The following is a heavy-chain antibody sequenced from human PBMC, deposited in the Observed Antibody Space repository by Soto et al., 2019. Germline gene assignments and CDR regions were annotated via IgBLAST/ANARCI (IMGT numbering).Heavy chain of an antibody. CDR1: GYSFTSYW. CDR2: IYPGDSDT. J-gene: IGHJ4*02. D-gene: IGHD4-17*01. V-gene: IGHV5-51*01. CDR3: ARQPDKLVMTTVSNGGSYFDY. Sequence: GESLKISCKGSGYSFTSYWIGWVRQMPGKGLEWMGIIYPGDSDTRYSPSFQGQVTISADKSISTAYLQWSSLKASDTAMYYCARQPDKLVMTTVSNGGSYFDYWGQGTLVTVSS.